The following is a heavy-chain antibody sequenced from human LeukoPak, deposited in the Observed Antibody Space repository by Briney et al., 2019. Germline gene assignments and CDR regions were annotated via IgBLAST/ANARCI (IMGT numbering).Heavy chain of an antibody. V-gene: IGHV4-34*01. CDR1: GGSFSGYY. CDR3: ARSGNYPGGNFDY. Sequence: PSETLSLTCAVYGGSFSGYYWSWIRQPPGKGLEWIGEINHSGSTNYNPSLKSRVTISVDTSKNQFSLKLSSVTAADTAVYYCARSGNYPGGNFDYWGQGTLVTVSS. J-gene: IGHJ4*02. CDR2: INHSGST. D-gene: IGHD1-26*01.